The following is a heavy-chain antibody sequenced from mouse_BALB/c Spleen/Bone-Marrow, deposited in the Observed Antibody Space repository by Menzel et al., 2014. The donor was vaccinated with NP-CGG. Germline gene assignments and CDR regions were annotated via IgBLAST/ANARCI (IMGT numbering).Heavy chain of an antibody. CDR2: ISNGGGST. J-gene: IGHJ3*01. V-gene: IGHV5-12*02. D-gene: IGHD2-4*01. Sequence: EVKLMESGGGLVQPGGSLKLSCATSGFTFSDYYMYWVRQTPEKRLEWVAYISNGGGSTYYPDTVKGRFTISRDNAKNTLYLQMSRLKSEDTAMYYCARHNYDETWFAYWGQWDSGHCLC. CDR3: ARHNYDETWFAY. CDR1: GFTFSDYY.